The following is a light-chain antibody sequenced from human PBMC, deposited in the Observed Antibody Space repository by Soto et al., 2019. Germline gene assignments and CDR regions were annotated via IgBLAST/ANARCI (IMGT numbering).Light chain of an antibody. CDR1: SSDVGGYNL. Sequence: QSVLTKPPSAYGSPGQSVTISCTGTSSDVGGYNLVSWYQQHPGKAPKLMIFEVSKRPSGVPDRFSGSKSGNTASLTVSGLQAEDEADYYCSSYAGGNNRNVFGTGTKVTVL. CDR3: SSYAGGNNRNV. CDR2: EVS. V-gene: IGLV2-8*01. J-gene: IGLJ1*01.